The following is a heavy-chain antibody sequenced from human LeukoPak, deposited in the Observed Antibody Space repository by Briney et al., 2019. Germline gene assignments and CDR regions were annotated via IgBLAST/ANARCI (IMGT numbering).Heavy chain of an antibody. V-gene: IGHV4-61*08. CDR3: GRDRGGGSYRNVFDV. Sequence: SETLSLTCSVSGGSVDNSDYYWSWLRQPPGKELEWIGHIYHSGSTIYNPSLKSRVTISVDMSKNQFSLRLTSGTAADTAVYYWGRDRGGGSYRNVFDVGGQGKMVP. CDR2: IYHSGST. CDR1: GGSVDNSDYY. J-gene: IGHJ3*01. D-gene: IGHD3-10*01.